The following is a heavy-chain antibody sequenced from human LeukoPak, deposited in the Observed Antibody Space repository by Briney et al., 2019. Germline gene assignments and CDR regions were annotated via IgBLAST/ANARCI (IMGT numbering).Heavy chain of an antibody. CDR1: GSTFSSYE. D-gene: IGHD6-13*01. V-gene: IGHV3-48*03. Sequence: GGSLRLSCAASGSTFSSYEMNWVRQAPGKGLEWVSYISSSGSTIYYADSVKGRFTISRDNAKNSLYLQMNSLRAEDTAVYYCARGERSSWYQYFDYWGQGTLVTVSS. J-gene: IGHJ4*02. CDR2: ISSSGSTI. CDR3: ARGERSSWYQYFDY.